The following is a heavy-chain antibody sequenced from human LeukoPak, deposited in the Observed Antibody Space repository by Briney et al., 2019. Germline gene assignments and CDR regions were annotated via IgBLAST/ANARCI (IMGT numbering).Heavy chain of an antibody. Sequence: GGSLRLSCAASGFTFSSYSMNWVRQAPGKGLEWISFITSSSSTKYYTDSVKGRFTISKDNPKNILYLQMNSLRAEDTAVYYCAREQAFFDYWGQGTLVTVSS. CDR3: AREQAFFDY. J-gene: IGHJ4*02. CDR1: GFTFSSYS. CDR2: ITSSSSTK. V-gene: IGHV3-48*01.